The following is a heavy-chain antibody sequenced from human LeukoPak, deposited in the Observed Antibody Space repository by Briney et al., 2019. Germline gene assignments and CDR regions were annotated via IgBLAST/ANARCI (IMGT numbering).Heavy chain of an antibody. CDR3: ARSFAY. CDR2: ISSLSGTI. J-gene: IGHJ4*02. CDR1: GFTVSSNY. V-gene: IGHV3-48*01. Sequence: GGSLRLSCAASGFTVSSNYMSWVRQAPGKGLEWVSYISSLSGTIYYADSVKGRFTISRDNAKNSLYLQMDSLRAEDTAVYYCARSFAYWGQGTLVTVSS.